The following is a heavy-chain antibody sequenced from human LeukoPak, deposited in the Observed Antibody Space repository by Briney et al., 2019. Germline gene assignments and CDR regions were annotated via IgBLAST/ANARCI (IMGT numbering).Heavy chain of an antibody. J-gene: IGHJ6*02. CDR3: ARDTLSGVLIGPRLDV. Sequence: PGGPLRLSCAASGFTFSSYWMSWVRQAPGKGLEWVAIIKQDGSENYCVDSVKGRFTISRDNAKNSLYLQMNSLRAEDTAVYYCARDTLSGVLIGPRLDVWGQGTTVTVSS. D-gene: IGHD3-3*01. CDR1: GFTFSSYW. CDR2: IKQDGSEN. V-gene: IGHV3-7*01.